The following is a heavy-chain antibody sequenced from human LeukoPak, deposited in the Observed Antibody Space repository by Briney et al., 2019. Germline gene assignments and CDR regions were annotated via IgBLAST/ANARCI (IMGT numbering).Heavy chain of an antibody. CDR1: GFTVSSNY. CDR3: ARRAGAHSHPYDY. V-gene: IGHV3-53*01. Sequence: PGGSLRLSCAASGFTVSSNYMSWVRQAPGKGLEWVSVIYSGGSTYYADSVKGRFTISRDNPKNTLYLQMNSLRAEDTAVYYCARRAGAHSHPYDYWGQGTLVTVSS. J-gene: IGHJ4*02. CDR2: IYSGGST. D-gene: IGHD4/OR15-4a*01.